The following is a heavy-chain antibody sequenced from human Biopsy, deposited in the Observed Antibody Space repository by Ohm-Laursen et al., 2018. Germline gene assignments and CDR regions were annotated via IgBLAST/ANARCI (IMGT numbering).Heavy chain of an antibody. CDR2: IWYDGSNK. D-gene: IGHD2-8*01. V-gene: IGHV3-33*07. Sequence: SLRLSCSASGFTFSRYGMYWVRQAPGKGLEWVAGIWYDGSNKNYADSVKGRFTISRDNSKNTLYLQMNSLRGEDTAVYYCAKCMTGGSNYYFHHCGQGTLVTVSS. J-gene: IGHJ4*02. CDR1: GFTFSRYG. CDR3: AKCMTGGSNYYFHH.